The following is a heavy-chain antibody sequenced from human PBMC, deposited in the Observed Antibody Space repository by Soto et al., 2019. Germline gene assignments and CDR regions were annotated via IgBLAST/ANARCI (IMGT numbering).Heavy chain of an antibody. J-gene: IGHJ4*02. Sequence: ASVKVSCKASGYTFTSYAMNWVRQAPGQGLEWMGWINTNTGNPTYAQGFTGRFVFSLDTSVSTAYLQICSLKAEDTAVYYCARGGTNWNDEVYDYWGQGTQVTVSS. D-gene: IGHD1-1*01. CDR1: GYTFTSYA. CDR3: ARGGTNWNDEVYDY. V-gene: IGHV7-4-1*01. CDR2: INTNTGNP.